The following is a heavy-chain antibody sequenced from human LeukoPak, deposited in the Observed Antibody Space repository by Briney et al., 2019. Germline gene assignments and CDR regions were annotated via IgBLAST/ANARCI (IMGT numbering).Heavy chain of an antibody. V-gene: IGHV1-8*01. Sequence: ASVKVSCKASGYTFTNYDINWVRQATGQGLEWMGWMSPNIGNTGYSQKFQGRVTMTRNTSISTAYMELSSLRFEDTAVYYCVGVGGGWGQGTLVTVSS. J-gene: IGHJ4*02. CDR3: VGVGGG. D-gene: IGHD3-16*01. CDR2: MSPNIGNT. CDR1: GYTFTNYD.